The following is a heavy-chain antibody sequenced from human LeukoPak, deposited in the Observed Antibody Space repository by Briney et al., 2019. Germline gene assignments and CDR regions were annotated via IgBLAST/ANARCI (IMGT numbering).Heavy chain of an antibody. CDR1: GFTFSTYA. D-gene: IGHD2-2*01. CDR2: LSSDGNSK. V-gene: IGHV3-30*04. Sequence: GRSLRLSCAASGFTFSTYAMHWVRQAPGKGLEWVAALSSDGNSKYYADSVKGRITISRDNSKNTLYVQINSLRVEDTAVYYCARDLLGTSHSYNHYYFYGMDVWGQGTTVTVSS. CDR3: ARDLLGTSHSYNHYYFYGMDV. J-gene: IGHJ6*02.